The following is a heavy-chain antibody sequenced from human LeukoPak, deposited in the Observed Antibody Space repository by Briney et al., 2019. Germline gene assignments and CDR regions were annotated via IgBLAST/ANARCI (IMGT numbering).Heavy chain of an antibody. J-gene: IGHJ4*02. D-gene: IGHD6-19*01. Sequence: SETLSLTCTVSGGSISSYYWSWIRQPPGKGLEWIGYIYYSGSTNYNPSLKSRVTISVDTSKNQFSLKLSSVTAADTAVYYCARGEQWLVPLDYWGQGTLVTVSS. CDR2: IYYSGST. V-gene: IGHV4-59*01. CDR1: GGSISSYY. CDR3: ARGEQWLVPLDY.